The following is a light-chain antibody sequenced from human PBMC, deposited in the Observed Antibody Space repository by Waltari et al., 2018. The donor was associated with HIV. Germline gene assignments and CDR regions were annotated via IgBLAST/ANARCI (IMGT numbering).Light chain of an antibody. V-gene: IGLV1-47*01. J-gene: IGLJ2*01. CDR1: NSNIGRNY. Sequence: QSVLTQPPSASGTPGQRVTISCSVGNSNIGRNYVYWYQQPPGMAPKLLIFRTDQRPSGVPDRFSGSKSGTSASLAISGLRSEDEADYYCASWDDSVRDPVLFGGGTRVTVL. CDR3: ASWDDSVRDPVL. CDR2: RTD.